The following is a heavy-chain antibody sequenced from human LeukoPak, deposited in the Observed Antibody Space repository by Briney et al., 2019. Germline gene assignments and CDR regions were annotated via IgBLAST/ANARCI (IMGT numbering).Heavy chain of an antibody. Sequence: SQTLFLTCAVSGGSISSGGYSWSWIRQPPGKGLEWIGYIYHSGSTYYNPSLKSRVTISVDRSKNQFSLKLSSVTAADTAVYYCARGTIFGVVSHFDYWGQGTLVTVSS. CDR2: IYHSGST. J-gene: IGHJ4*02. V-gene: IGHV4-30-2*01. D-gene: IGHD3-3*01. CDR1: GGSISSGGYS. CDR3: ARGTIFGVVSHFDY.